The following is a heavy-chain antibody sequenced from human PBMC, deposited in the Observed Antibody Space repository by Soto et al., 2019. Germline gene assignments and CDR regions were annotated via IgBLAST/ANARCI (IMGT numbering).Heavy chain of an antibody. CDR3: ARDGGRHSGGIDY. V-gene: IGHV1-69*01. Sequence: QVQLVQSGAEVKKPGSSVKVSCKASGGTFSSYSINWVRQAPGQGLEWMGEIIPIFGTAKYAQKFQGRVTITADESTSTAYMERSSLRSEDTAVYYCARDGGRHSGGIDYWGQGTRVTVSS. CDR2: IIPIFGTA. D-gene: IGHD1-26*01. CDR1: GGTFSSYS. J-gene: IGHJ4*02.